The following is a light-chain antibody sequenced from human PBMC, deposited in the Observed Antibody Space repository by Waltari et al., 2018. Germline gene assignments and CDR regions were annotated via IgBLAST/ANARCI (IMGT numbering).Light chain of an antibody. CDR3: CSYAGSNTFVL. CDR1: SSEVGFYNL. V-gene: IGLV2-23*02. Sequence: QSVLTQPPSASVTPGQRVTISCSGTSSEVGFYNLVSWYQQHPGKAPKLIIFEVNKRPSGISNRFSASKSGNTASLTISALQAEDEADYYCCSYAGSNTFVLFGGGTTLTVL. CDR2: EVN. J-gene: IGLJ2*01.